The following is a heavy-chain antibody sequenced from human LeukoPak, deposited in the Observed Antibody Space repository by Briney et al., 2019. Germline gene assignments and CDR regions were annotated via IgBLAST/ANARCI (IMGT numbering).Heavy chain of an antibody. V-gene: IGHV4-34*01. CDR3: ARHDCDSSRCSVNWFDP. CDR1: GGSFSGYY. D-gene: IGHD2/OR15-2a*01. Sequence: SETLSLTCAVYGGSFSGYYWSWIRQPPGKGLEWIGEINHSGSTNYNPSLKSRLTISVDTSRNQFSLKLSSVTAADTAVYYCARHDCDSSRCSVNWFDPWGQGTLVTVSS. CDR2: INHSGST. J-gene: IGHJ5*02.